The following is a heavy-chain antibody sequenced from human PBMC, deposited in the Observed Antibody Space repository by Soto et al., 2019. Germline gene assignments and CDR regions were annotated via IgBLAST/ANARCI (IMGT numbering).Heavy chain of an antibody. Sequence: GGSLRLSCAASGFTFSSYAMSWVRQAPGKGLEWVSAISGSGGSTYYADSVKGRFTISRDNSKNTLYLQMNGLRAEDTAVYYCAKNLIAAAAHSKWGYYYGMDVWGQGTTVTVSS. CDR3: AKNLIAAAAHSKWGYYYGMDV. V-gene: IGHV3-23*01. D-gene: IGHD6-13*01. CDR2: ISGSGGST. J-gene: IGHJ6*02. CDR1: GFTFSSYA.